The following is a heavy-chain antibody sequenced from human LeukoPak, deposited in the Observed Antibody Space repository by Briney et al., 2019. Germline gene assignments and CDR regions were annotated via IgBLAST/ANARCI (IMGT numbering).Heavy chain of an antibody. Sequence: SETLSLTCTVSGGSISSSSYYWGWIRQPPGKGLEWIGSIYYSGSTYYNPSLKSRVTISVDTSKNQFSLKLSSVTAAETAVYYCASVIGGIVGANRGFQHWGQGTLVTVSS. J-gene: IGHJ1*01. CDR1: GGSISSSSYY. D-gene: IGHD1-26*01. V-gene: IGHV4-39*07. CDR3: ASVIGGIVGANRGFQH. CDR2: IYYSGST.